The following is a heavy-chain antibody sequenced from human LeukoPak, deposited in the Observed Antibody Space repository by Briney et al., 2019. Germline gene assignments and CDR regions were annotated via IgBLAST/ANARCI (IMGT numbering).Heavy chain of an antibody. J-gene: IGHJ3*02. V-gene: IGHV3-53*01. D-gene: IGHD2-2*01. CDR1: GFTVSSNY. CDR3: ARARWCSSTSCYFAAFDI. Sequence: GGSLRLSCAASGFTVSSNYMSWVRQAPGKGLEWVSVIYSGGSTYYADSVKGRFTISRDNSKNTLYLQMNSLRAEDTAVYYCARARWCSSTSCYFAAFDIWGQGTMVTVSS. CDR2: IYSGGST.